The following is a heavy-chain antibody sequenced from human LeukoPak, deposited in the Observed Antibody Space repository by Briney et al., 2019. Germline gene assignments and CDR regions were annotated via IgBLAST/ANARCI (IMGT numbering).Heavy chain of an antibody. Sequence: ASVNVSYTASEYTFTAYYMNWVRQAPGQGREWMGWINPNSGGTNYAQKFQGRVTMTRDTSISTAYMELSRLRSDDTAVYYCASDLGYCSGNSCYSSNYWGQGTLVTVSS. D-gene: IGHD2-15*01. CDR1: EYTFTAYY. J-gene: IGHJ4*02. CDR2: INPNSGGT. V-gene: IGHV1-2*02. CDR3: ASDLGYCSGNSCYSSNY.